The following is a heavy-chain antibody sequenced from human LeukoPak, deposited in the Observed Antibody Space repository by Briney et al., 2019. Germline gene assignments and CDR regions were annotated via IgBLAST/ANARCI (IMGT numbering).Heavy chain of an antibody. D-gene: IGHD6-19*01. CDR1: GGSISSGDYY. CDR2: IYYSGST. Sequence: SETLSPTCTVSGGSISSGDYYWSWIRQPPGKGLEWIGYIYYSGSTYYNPSLKSRVTISVDTSKNQFSLKLSSVTAADTAVYYCARGDAAGTGWFDPWGQGTLVTVSS. CDR3: ARGDAAGTGWFDP. V-gene: IGHV4-30-4*01. J-gene: IGHJ5*02.